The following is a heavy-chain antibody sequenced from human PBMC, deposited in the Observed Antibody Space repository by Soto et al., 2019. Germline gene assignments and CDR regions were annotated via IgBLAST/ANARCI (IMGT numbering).Heavy chain of an antibody. CDR2: IYPSDSDI. J-gene: IGHJ4*02. CDR1: GYTFTSYW. V-gene: IGHV5-51*01. Sequence: GESLKISCKGSGYTFTSYWIGWMRQMPGEGLEWMGVIYPSDSDIRYSPSFQGKVTISADKSITTAYLQWSSLKAADTAMYYCVRSGTSSGRFSDYWGQGTLVTVSS. D-gene: IGHD2-15*01. CDR3: VRSGTSSGRFSDY.